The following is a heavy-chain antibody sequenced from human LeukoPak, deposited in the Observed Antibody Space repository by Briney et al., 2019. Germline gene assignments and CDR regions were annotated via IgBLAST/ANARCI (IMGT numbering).Heavy chain of an antibody. D-gene: IGHD3-22*01. CDR3: ARGVHVRKYDSNHNCFDP. J-gene: IGHJ5*02. Sequence: GASVKASCKASGYTFTGYYMHWVRQAPGQGLEWMGWINPNSGGTNYAQKFQGRVTVTRDMSTSTVYMELSSLRSDDTAVYYCARGVHVRKYDSNHNCFDPWGQGTLVTVSS. CDR2: INPNSGGT. CDR1: GYTFTGYY. V-gene: IGHV1-2*02.